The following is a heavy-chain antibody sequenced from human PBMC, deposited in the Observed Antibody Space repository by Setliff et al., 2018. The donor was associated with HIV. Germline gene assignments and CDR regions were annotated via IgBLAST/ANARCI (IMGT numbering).Heavy chain of an antibody. J-gene: IGHJ6*03. CDR3: TRASSWYFYMAV. V-gene: IGHV3-49*03. CDR2: IRSKSYGGTT. Sequence: PGGSLRLSCEVSGFTFSDYSMSWIRQAPGKGMEWVGLIRSKSYGGTTEYAASVKGRFTISRDDSKSVAYLQMSSLKTEDTAVYYCTRASSWYFYMAVWGKGTTVTVSS. CDR1: GFTFSDYS. D-gene: IGHD6-13*01.